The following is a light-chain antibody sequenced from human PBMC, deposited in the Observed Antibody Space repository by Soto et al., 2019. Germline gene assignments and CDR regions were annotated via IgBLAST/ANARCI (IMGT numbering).Light chain of an antibody. CDR1: QSVDSN. CDR3: QQRHNWPIT. V-gene: IGKV3D-15*01. Sequence: EIVMTQSPSTLSVSPGDGATLSCRASQSVDSNLAWYQQKPGQTPRLLIYGASTRPTGIPARFSGGGSGTDFTLTISSLEPEDFGVYYCQQRHNWPITFGQGTRLEIK. J-gene: IGKJ5*01. CDR2: GAS.